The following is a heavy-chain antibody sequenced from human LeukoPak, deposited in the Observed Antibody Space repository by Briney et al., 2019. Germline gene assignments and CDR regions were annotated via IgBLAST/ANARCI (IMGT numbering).Heavy chain of an antibody. CDR2: IYYSGST. V-gene: IGHV4-59*01. J-gene: IGHJ4*02. Sequence: SETLSLTCTVSGGSISSYYWSWIRQPPGKGLEWIGYIYYSGSTNYNPSLKSRVTISVDTSKNQFSLKLSSVTAADTAVYYCARGKYYFDYWGQGTLVTVSS. CDR3: ARGKYYFDY. CDR1: GGSISSYY.